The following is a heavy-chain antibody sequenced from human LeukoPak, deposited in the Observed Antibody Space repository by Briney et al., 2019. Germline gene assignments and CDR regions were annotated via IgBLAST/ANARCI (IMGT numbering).Heavy chain of an antibody. D-gene: IGHD5-18*01. Sequence: PSETLSLTCAVYGGSFSGYYWSWIRQPPGKGLEWIGSIYYSGSTYYNPSLKSRVTISVDTPKNQFSLKLSSVTAADTAVYYCARVVGYSYGLLDYWGQGTLVTVSS. CDR1: GGSFSGYY. CDR2: IYYSGST. CDR3: ARVVGYSYGLLDY. J-gene: IGHJ4*02. V-gene: IGHV4-34*01.